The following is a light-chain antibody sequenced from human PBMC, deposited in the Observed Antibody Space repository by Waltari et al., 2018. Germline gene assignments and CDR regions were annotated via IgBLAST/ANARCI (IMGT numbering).Light chain of an antibody. CDR3: QKFDRSPLT. CDR1: HDINNY. CDR2: TAS. Sequence: DIQMTQSPSSLSASVGDRVTITCRASHDINNYLAWYQQKPGKVPVLVIYTASTPSSGVPSRFSCSGFGRDFTLTISSLQPEDVATYYCQKFDRSPLTFGGGTKVEI. J-gene: IGKJ4*01. V-gene: IGKV1-27*01.